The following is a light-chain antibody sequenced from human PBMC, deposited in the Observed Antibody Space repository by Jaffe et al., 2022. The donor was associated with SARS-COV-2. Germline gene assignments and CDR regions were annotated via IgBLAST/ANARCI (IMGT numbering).Light chain of an antibody. CDR1: SSDVGGYNY. CDR3: SSYAGNNNFV. Sequence: QSALTQPPSASGSPGQSVTISCTGTSSDVGGYNYVSWYQQHPGKAPKLLIYEVSKRPSGVPDRFSGSKSGNTASLTVSGLRAEDEGDYYCSSYAGNNNFVFGVGTKVTVL. J-gene: IGLJ1*01. CDR2: EVS. V-gene: IGLV2-8*01.